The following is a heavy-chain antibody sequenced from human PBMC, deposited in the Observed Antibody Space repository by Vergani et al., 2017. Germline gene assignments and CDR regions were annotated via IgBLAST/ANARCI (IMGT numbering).Heavy chain of an antibody. CDR3: ARSYYDFWSGSVDY. J-gene: IGHJ4*02. Sequence: QITLKESGPTLVKPTQTLTLTCTFSGFSLSTSGVGVGWIRQPPGKALEWLALIYWNDDKRYSPSLKSRLTITKDTSKNQVVLTMTNMDPVDTATYCCARSYYDFWSGSVDYWGQGTLVTVSS. CDR2: IYWNDDK. V-gene: IGHV2-5*01. CDR1: GFSLSTSGVG. D-gene: IGHD3-3*01.